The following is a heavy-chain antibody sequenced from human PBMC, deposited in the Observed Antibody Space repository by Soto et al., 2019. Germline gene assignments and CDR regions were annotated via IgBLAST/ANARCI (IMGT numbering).Heavy chain of an antibody. CDR3: ARGPPADYDSSGYYLPFYYYGMDV. D-gene: IGHD3-22*01. Sequence: QAQLVQSGAEVKKPGASVKVSCQASGYAFASYGISWVRQAPGQGLEWMGWISAHNANTNYAQKFQGRVIMTTDTSTTTAYMERRSLRSDDTAMYYCARGPPADYDSSGYYLPFYYYGMDVWGQGTTVTVSS. V-gene: IGHV1-18*01. CDR1: GYAFASYG. J-gene: IGHJ6*02. CDR2: ISAHNANT.